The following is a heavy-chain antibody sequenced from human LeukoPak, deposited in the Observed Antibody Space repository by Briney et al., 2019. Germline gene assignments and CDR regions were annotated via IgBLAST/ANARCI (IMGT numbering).Heavy chain of an antibody. Sequence: PSETLSLTCTVSGGSISSSSYYWGWIRQPPGKGLEWIGSIYYSGSTYYNPSLKSRVTISVDTSKNQFSLKLSSVTAADTAVYYCARHLLRSKMVRGVPADKGWFDPWGQGTLVTVSS. J-gene: IGHJ5*02. CDR3: ARHLLRSKMVRGVPADKGWFDP. CDR2: IYYSGST. CDR1: GGSISSSSYY. D-gene: IGHD3-10*01. V-gene: IGHV4-39*01.